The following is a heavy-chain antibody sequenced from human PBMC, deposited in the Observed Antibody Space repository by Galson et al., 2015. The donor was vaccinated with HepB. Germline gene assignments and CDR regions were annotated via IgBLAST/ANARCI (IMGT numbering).Heavy chain of an antibody. CDR2: ISYDGSNK. V-gene: IGHV3-30-3*01. CDR3: ARRTGSGSHYAFEY. J-gene: IGHJ4*02. Sequence: SLRLSCAASGFTFSSYAMHWVRQAPGKGLEWVAVISYDGSNKYYADSVKGRFTISRDNSKNTLYLQMNSLRAEDTAVYYCARRTGSGSHYAFEYWGQGTLVTVSS. D-gene: IGHD3-10*01. CDR1: GFTFSSYA.